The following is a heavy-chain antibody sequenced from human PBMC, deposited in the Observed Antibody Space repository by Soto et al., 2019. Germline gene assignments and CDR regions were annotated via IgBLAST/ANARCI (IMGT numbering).Heavy chain of an antibody. Sequence: QVQLVESGGDLVKPGGSLRLSCATSGFIFSDYYMHWIRQAPGKGLEWISYISGNGRIIQYADSAKGRFTISRDNAQNSLYLQMNSLRAEDTALYFCARDFDADSRTDFVYWGQGTLVTVSS. D-gene: IGHD4-17*01. CDR1: GFIFSDYY. V-gene: IGHV3-11*01. CDR2: ISGNGRII. J-gene: IGHJ4*02. CDR3: ARDFDADSRTDFVY.